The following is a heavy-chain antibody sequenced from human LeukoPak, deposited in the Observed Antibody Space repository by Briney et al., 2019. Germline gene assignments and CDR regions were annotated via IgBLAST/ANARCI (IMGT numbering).Heavy chain of an antibody. V-gene: IGHV3-43D*03. Sequence: GGSLRLSCAASGFTFDDYAMHWVRQAPGKGLEWVSLISWDGGSTYYADSVKGRFTISRDNNKNSLYLQMNSLRAEDTAFYYCAKDISSGWHKGFDYWGQGTLVTVSS. J-gene: IGHJ4*02. CDR2: ISWDGGST. D-gene: IGHD6-19*01. CDR1: GFTFDDYA. CDR3: AKDISSGWHKGFDY.